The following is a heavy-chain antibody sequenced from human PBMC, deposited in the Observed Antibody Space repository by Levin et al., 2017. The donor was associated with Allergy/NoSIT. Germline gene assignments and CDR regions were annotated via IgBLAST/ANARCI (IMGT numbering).Heavy chain of an antibody. Sequence: PGGSLRLSCTVSGGSISSYYWSWIRQPPGKGLEWIGYIYYSGSTNYNPSLKSRVTISVDTSKNQFSLKLSSVTAADTAVYYCARGDFHYYDSSGYYYERERPYYYYGMDVWGQGTTVTVSS. CDR3: ARGDFHYYDSSGYYYERERPYYYYGMDV. CDR1: GGSISSYY. J-gene: IGHJ6*02. V-gene: IGHV4-59*01. CDR2: IYYSGST. D-gene: IGHD3-22*01.